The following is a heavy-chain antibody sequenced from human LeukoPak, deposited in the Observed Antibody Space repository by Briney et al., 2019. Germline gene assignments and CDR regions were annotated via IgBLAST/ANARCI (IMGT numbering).Heavy chain of an antibody. Sequence: GGSLRLSCAASGFTFDDYAMHWVRQAPGKGLEWVSGISWNSGSIGYADSVKGRFSISRDNAKNTLFLQMNSLRVEDTAIYYCTTDTFGKEDFWGQGTLVTVSS. V-gene: IGHV3-9*01. CDR1: GFTFDDYA. J-gene: IGHJ4*02. CDR3: TTDTFGKEDF. CDR2: ISWNSGSI. D-gene: IGHD3-10*01.